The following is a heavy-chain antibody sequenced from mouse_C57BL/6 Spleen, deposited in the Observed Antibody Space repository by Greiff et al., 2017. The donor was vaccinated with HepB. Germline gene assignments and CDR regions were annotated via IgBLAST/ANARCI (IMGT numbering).Heavy chain of an antibody. CDR2: ISSGGSYT. Sequence: EVKLLESGGDLVKPGGSLKLSCAASGFTFSSYGMSWVRQTPDKRLEWVATISSGGSYTYYPDSVKGRFTISRDNAKNTLYLQMSSLKSEDTAMYYCARPPSYVAWFAYWGQGTLVTVSA. D-gene: IGHD2-12*01. CDR3: ARPPSYVAWFAY. V-gene: IGHV5-6*01. J-gene: IGHJ3*01. CDR1: GFTFSSYG.